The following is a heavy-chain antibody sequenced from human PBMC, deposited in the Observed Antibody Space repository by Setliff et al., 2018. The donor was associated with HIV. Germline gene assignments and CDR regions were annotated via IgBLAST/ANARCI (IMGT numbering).Heavy chain of an antibody. J-gene: IGHJ4*02. CDR3: ARDRDYGDY. CDR1: GFTFSSYS. CDR2: ISGSSSYI. V-gene: IGHV3-21*01. Sequence: GGSLRLSCAASGFTFSSYSMNWVRQAPGKGLEWVSSISGSSSYIYYADSVKGRFTISRDNAKNSLYLQMNSLRAEDTAVYYCARDRDYGDYWGQGTLVTVSS.